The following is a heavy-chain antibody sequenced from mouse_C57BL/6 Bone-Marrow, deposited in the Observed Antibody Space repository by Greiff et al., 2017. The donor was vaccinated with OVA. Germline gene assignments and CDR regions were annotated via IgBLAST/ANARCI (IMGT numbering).Heavy chain of an antibody. CDR3: ARRFAY. Sequence: QVHVKQSGAELARPGASVKLSCKASGYTFTSYGISWVKQRTGQGLEWIGEIYPRSGSTYYNEKFKGKATLTADKSSSTAYMELRSLTSEDSAVYFCARRFAYWGQGTLVTVSA. J-gene: IGHJ3*01. CDR2: IYPRSGST. CDR1: GYTFTSYG. V-gene: IGHV1-81*01.